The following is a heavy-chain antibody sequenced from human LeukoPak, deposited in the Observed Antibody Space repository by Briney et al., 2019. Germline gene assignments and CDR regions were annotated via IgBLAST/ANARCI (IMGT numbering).Heavy chain of an antibody. CDR2: ISSSSSYI. CDR1: GFTFSSYS. CDR3: ARDIRATIDY. D-gene: IGHD1-26*01. Sequence: GGSLRLSCAASGFTFSSYSMNWVRQAPGKGLEWVSSISSSSSYIYYADSVKGRFIISRDNAKNSLYLQMNSLRAEDTAVYYCARDIRATIDYWGQGTLVTVSS. V-gene: IGHV3-21*01. J-gene: IGHJ4*02.